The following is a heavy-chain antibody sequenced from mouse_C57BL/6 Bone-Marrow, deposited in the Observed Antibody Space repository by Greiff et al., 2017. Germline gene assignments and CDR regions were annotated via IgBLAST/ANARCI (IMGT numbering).Heavy chain of an antibody. J-gene: IGHJ2*01. V-gene: IGHV1-55*01. CDR2: IYPGSGST. Sequence: QVQLQQPGAELVKPGASVKMSCKASGYTFTSYWITWVKQRPGQGLEWIGDIYPGSGSTNYNEKFKSKATLTVATSSSTAYMQLSSLTSEGSAVYYCAWSRQAFHWGQGTTLTVSS. CDR3: AWSRQAFH. CDR1: GYTFTSYW. D-gene: IGHD6-1*01.